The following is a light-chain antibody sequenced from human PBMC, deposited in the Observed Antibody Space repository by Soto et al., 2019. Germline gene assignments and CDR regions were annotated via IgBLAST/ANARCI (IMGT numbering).Light chain of an antibody. J-gene: IGLJ2*01. CDR3: CSYAGSVL. V-gene: IGLV2-23*01. Sequence: QSVLTQPASVSGSRGQSITISCTGTSTNVGSYNLVSWYQQHPGKAPKLMIYEDSKRPSGVSNRFSGSKSGNTASLTISGLQAEDEADYYCCSYAGSVLFGGGTKVTVL. CDR1: STNVGSYNL. CDR2: EDS.